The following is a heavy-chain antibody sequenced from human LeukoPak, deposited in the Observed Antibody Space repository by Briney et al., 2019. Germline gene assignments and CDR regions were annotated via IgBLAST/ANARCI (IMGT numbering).Heavy chain of an antibody. V-gene: IGHV1-8*01. D-gene: IGHD6-19*01. Sequence: ASVKVSCKASGYTFTSYDINWVRQDTGQGLEWMGWMNPNGGSTVYAQKFQGRVTMTRNTSITTAYMELSSLTSEDTAVYYCARFGQSLVSAVPGLDFWGQGTLVTVSS. CDR2: MNPNGGST. CDR3: ARFGQSLVSAVPGLDF. CDR1: GYTFTSYD. J-gene: IGHJ4*02.